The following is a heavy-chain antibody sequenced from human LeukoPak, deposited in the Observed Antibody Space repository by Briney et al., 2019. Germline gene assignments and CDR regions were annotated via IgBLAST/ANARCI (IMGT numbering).Heavy chain of an antibody. CDR2: ISYDGSSK. CDR1: GFTFSSYG. J-gene: IGHJ4*02. D-gene: IGHD3-10*01. V-gene: IGHV3-30*18. Sequence: QAGGSLRLSCAASGFTFSSYGMHWVRQAPGKGLEWVAVISYDGSSKYYADSVKGRFTISRDNSKNTLYLQMNSLRAEDTAVYYCAKDVTRYGMVRGATDYWGQGTLVTVSS. CDR3: AKDVTRYGMVRGATDY.